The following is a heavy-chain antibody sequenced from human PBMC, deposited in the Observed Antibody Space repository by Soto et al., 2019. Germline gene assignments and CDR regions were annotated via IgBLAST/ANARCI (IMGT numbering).Heavy chain of an antibody. V-gene: IGHV3-30*18. Sequence: GGSLRLSCAASGFTFSSYGMHWVRQAPGKGLEWVAVISYDGSNKYYADSVKGRFTISRDNSKNTLYLQMNSLRAEDTAVYYCAKDSWNDILTGPLDYWGQGTLVTVSS. CDR2: ISYDGSNK. CDR1: GFTFSSYG. D-gene: IGHD3-9*01. J-gene: IGHJ4*02. CDR3: AKDSWNDILTGPLDY.